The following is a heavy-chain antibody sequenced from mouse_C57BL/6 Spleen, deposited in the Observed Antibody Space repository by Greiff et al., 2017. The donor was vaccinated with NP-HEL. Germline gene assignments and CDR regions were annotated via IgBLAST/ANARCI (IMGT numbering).Heavy chain of an antibody. CDR3: TRDLVSGFAY. CDR2: ISSGGDYI. J-gene: IGHJ3*01. CDR1: GFTFSSYA. Sequence: EVQVVESGEGLVKPGGSLKLSCAASGFTFSSYAMSWVRQTPEKRLEWVAYISSGGDYIYYADTVKGRFTISRDNARNTLYLQMSSLKSEDTAMYYCTRDLVSGFAYWGQGTLVTVSA. D-gene: IGHD3-1*01. V-gene: IGHV5-9-1*02.